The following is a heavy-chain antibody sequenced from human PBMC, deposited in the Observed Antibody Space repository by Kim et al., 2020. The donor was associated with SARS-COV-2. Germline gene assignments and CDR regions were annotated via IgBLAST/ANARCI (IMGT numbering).Heavy chain of an antibody. J-gene: IGHJ4*02. CDR1: GFTFSSYW. Sequence: GGSLRLSCAASGFTFSSYWMHWVRQAPGKGLVWVSRINSDGSSTSYADPVKGRFTISRDNAKNTLYLQMNSLRAEDTAVYYCVTLTMTTVASDYWGQGTLVTVSS. CDR3: VTLTMTTVASDY. V-gene: IGHV3-74*01. CDR2: INSDGSST. D-gene: IGHD4-17*01.